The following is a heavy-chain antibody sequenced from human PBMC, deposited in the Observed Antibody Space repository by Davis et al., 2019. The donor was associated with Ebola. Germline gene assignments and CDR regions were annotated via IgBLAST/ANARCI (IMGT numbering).Heavy chain of an antibody. CDR1: GDSISSSNF. J-gene: IGHJ3*02. CDR3: ARSNSGSYFLHAFDI. D-gene: IGHD1-26*01. V-gene: IGHV4-28*01. Sequence: MPSETLSLTCAVSGDSISSSNFWGWIRQPPGKGLEWLGYIYSRGRTYYNPSLKSRVTMSVDRSTNQFSLKLGSVTAVDTAVYYWARSNSGSYFLHAFDIGGQGTRVTVSS. CDR2: IYSRGRT.